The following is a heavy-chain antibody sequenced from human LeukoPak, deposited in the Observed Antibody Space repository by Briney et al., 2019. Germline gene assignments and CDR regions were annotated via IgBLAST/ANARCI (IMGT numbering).Heavy chain of an antibody. CDR3: AREKIVVVPAATDYYYYYGMDV. Sequence: PGGSLRLSCAASGFTFSSYGMHWVRQAPGKGLEWVAVIWYDGSNKYYADSVKGRFTISRDNSKNTLYLQMNSLRAEDPAVYYCAREKIVVVPAATDYYYYYGMDVWGQGTTVTVSS. V-gene: IGHV3-33*01. D-gene: IGHD2-2*01. CDR1: GFTFSSYG. CDR2: IWYDGSNK. J-gene: IGHJ6*02.